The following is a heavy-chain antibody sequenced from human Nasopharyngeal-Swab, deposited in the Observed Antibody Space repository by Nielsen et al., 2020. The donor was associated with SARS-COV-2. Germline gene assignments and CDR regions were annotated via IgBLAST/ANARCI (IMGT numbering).Heavy chain of an antibody. J-gene: IGHJ4*02. CDR2: IYYSGST. CDR3: ARFPTGSYYHRRGGFGY. D-gene: IGHD1-26*01. CDR1: GGSISSSSYY. V-gene: IGHV4-39*01. Sequence: SETLSLTCTVSGGSISSSSYYWGWIRQPPGKGLEWIGSIYYSGSTYYNPSLKSRVTISVDTSKNQFSLKLSSVTAADTAVYYCARFPTGSYYHRRGGFGYWGQGTLVTVSS.